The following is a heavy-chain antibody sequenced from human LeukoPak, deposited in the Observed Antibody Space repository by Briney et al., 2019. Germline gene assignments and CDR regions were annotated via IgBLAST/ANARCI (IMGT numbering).Heavy chain of an antibody. CDR3: ATSDY. V-gene: IGHV3-7*01. CDR1: EFTLSRYW. CDR2: INQDGSEK. J-gene: IGHJ4*02. Sequence: GGSLRLSCAASEFTLSRYWMSWARQAPGKGLEWVANINQDGSEKYYVDSVKGRFTISRDNAKNSLYLQMNSLRAEDTAVYYCATSDYWGQGTLVTVSS.